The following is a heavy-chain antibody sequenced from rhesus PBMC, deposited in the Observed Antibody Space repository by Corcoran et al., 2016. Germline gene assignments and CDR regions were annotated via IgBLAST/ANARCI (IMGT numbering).Heavy chain of an antibody. D-gene: IGHD6-13*01. Sequence: QVQLQESGPGLVKPSETLSLTCGVSGGPIRSSNWWSWIRQPPGKGREWFGNIGGCSESTNHHPSLRSRVTVSKDTSKNQCSLKLSYVTAADAAVYYWARHRFSSWSSDFWGQGVLVTVSS. CDR2: IGGCSEST. J-gene: IGHJ4*01. CDR3: ARHRFSSWSSDF. V-gene: IGHV4-65*02. CDR1: GGPIRSSNW.